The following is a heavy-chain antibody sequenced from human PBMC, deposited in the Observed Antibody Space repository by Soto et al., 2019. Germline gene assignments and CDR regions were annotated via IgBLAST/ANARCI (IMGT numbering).Heavy chain of an antibody. D-gene: IGHD2-2*01. Sequence: PSETLSLTCTVSGGSISSYYWSWIRQPPGKGLEWIGYIYYSGSTNYNPSLKSRVTISVDTSKNQFSLKLSSVTAADTAVYYRARERFLGYCSSTSCYGLNYYYGMDVWGQGTTVTVSS. CDR3: ARERFLGYCSSTSCYGLNYYYGMDV. J-gene: IGHJ6*02. CDR2: IYYSGST. V-gene: IGHV4-59*01. CDR1: GGSISSYY.